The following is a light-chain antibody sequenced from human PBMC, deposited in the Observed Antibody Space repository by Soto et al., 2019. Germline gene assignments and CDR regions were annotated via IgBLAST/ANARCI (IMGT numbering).Light chain of an antibody. J-gene: IGKJ5*01. V-gene: IGKV2-28*01. CDR2: LAS. CDR1: QSLLHSHGYHY. CDR3: MQVLQCPIT. Sequence: DIVMTQSPLSLPVTPGEPASISCRSSQSLLHSHGYHYLDWYLQKPGQSPQLLIYLASNRASGDTNRFHGSAASTDFTLKIRRVEADDVGGYYCMQVLQCPITFRQGTRLEIK.